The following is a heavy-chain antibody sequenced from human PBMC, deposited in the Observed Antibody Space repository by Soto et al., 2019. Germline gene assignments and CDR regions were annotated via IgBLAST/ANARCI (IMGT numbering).Heavy chain of an antibody. Sequence: ASVKVSCKASGGTFSSYAISWVRQAPGQGLEWMGGVIPIFGTANYAQKFQGRVTITADESTSTAYMELSSLRSEDTAVYYCARDGGRIAAAGYQGYYYYGMDVWGQGTTVTVSS. D-gene: IGHD6-13*01. J-gene: IGHJ6*02. CDR3: ARDGGRIAAAGYQGYYYYGMDV. CDR2: VIPIFGTA. CDR1: GGTFSSYA. V-gene: IGHV1-69*13.